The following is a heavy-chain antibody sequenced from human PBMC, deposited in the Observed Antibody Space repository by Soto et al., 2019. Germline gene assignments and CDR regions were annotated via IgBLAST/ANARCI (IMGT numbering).Heavy chain of an antibody. CDR3: ARTDCSSSTCPSDLVGATTTDY. J-gene: IGHJ4*01. D-gene: IGHD2-2*01. CDR1: GFTFSTYG. Sequence: PGGSLRLSCAASGFTFSTYGMHWVRQAPGKGLEWVAVMWYDGTNEKYADSVKGRFTISRDNSKSTLYLQMNSLRAEDTGAYYCARTDCSSSTCPSDLVGATTTDYWGHGTPVTVSS. V-gene: IGHV3-33*01. CDR2: MWYDGTNE.